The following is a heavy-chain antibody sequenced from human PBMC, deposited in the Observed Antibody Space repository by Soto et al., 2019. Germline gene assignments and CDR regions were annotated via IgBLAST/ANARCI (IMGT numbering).Heavy chain of an antibody. D-gene: IGHD2-2*01. J-gene: IGHJ6*02. V-gene: IGHV3-33*01. Sequence: VPLVESGGGVVQPGRSLRLSCEASGFTFSNFGMHWVRQAPGRGLEWVANIWYDGVNRYYADSVRGRFTVSRDNSKNTLYLEMNSLRAEDTAVYFCVREDCSSHLCQSSEDFYYGMDVWGQGTTVTVSS. CDR1: GFTFSNFG. CDR2: IWYDGVNR. CDR3: VREDCSSHLCQSSEDFYYGMDV.